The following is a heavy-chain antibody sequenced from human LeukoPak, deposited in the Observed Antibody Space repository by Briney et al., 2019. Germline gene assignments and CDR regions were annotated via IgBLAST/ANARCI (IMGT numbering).Heavy chain of an antibody. J-gene: IGHJ3*02. CDR3: ARVPKARSAFDI. Sequence: PSETLSLTCTVSGGSISSYYWSWIRQPPGKGLEWIGYIYYSGSTNYNPSLKSRVTISLDTSKNQFSLKLSSVTAADTAVYYCARVPKARSAFDIWGQGTMVTVSS. CDR1: GGSISSYY. V-gene: IGHV4-59*12. CDR2: IYYSGST.